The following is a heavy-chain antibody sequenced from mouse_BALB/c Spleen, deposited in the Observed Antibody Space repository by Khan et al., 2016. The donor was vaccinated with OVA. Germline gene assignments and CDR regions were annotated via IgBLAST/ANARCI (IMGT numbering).Heavy chain of an antibody. CDR2: ILPGSGSS. J-gene: IGHJ4*01. CDR1: GYTVSSYW. V-gene: IGHV1-9*01. Sequence: QVQLKQSGAELMKPGASVKISCKATGYTVSSYWIEWIKQRPGHRLEWIGEILPGSGSSKYNEKFKGKATFTEDTSSNTAYMQLSSLTSEDSAVYYCARLFTGGAMDFWGQGTSVTVSS. CDR3: ARLFTGGAMDF.